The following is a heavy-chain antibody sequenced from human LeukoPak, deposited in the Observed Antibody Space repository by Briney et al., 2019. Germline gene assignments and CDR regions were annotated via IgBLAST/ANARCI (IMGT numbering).Heavy chain of an antibody. CDR1: GFTFSSYS. V-gene: IGHV3-21*01. CDR3: ARDGSYSNKPFDY. J-gene: IGHJ4*02. CDR2: ISSSSSYI. D-gene: IGHD4-11*01. Sequence: GGSLRLSCAASGFTFSSYSMNWVRQAPGKGLEWVLSISSSSSYIYYADSVKGRFTISRDNAKNSLYLQMNSLRAEDTAVYYCARDGSYSNKPFDYWGQGTLVTVSS.